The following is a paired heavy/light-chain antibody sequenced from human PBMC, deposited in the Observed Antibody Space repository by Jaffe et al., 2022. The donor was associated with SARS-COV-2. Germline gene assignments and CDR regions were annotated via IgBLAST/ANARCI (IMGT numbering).Heavy chain of an antibody. J-gene: IGHJ6*02. CDR1: GFIFSGYG. Sequence: QVQLVESGGGVVQPGRSLRLSCAASGFIFSGYGMHWVRQAPGKGLEWVAVISFDGSNKYYADSVKGRFTISRDNSMKTLYLQMNSLRGEDTAVYYCAKADSTGWGGMDVWGQGTTVTVSS. CDR2: ISFDGSNK. V-gene: IGHV3-30*18. D-gene: IGHD6-19*01. CDR3: AKADSTGWGGMDV.
Light chain of an antibody. CDR1: QGIRND. Sequence: DIQMTQSPSSLSASVGDRVTITCRASQGIRNDLGWYQQKPGKAPKRLIYAASSLQSGVPSRFSGSGSGADFTLTISSLQPEDFATYYCLQHNSYPPTFGQGTKVEI. J-gene: IGKJ1*01. V-gene: IGKV1-17*01. CDR2: AAS. CDR3: LQHNSYPPT.